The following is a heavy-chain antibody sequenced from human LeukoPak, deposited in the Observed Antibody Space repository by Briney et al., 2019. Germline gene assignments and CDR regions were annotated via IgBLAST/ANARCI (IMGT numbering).Heavy chain of an antibody. V-gene: IGHV3-11*03. Sequence: PGGSLRLSCADTGYTFSDYYMSCIRQAPGKGLEWVSYISSSSSYTNYADTVKGRFPISRDNAKNSLYLQMNSLRAEDTAVYYCARYYDILTGYYTSIGYWGQGTLVTVSS. CDR1: GYTFSDYY. J-gene: IGHJ4*02. CDR3: ARYYDILTGYYTSIGY. CDR2: ISSSSSYT. D-gene: IGHD3-9*01.